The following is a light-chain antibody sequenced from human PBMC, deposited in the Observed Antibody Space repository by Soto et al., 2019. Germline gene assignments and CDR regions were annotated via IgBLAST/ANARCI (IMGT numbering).Light chain of an antibody. CDR2: GAF. CDR3: QQYNNWPYT. V-gene: IGKV3-15*01. J-gene: IGKJ2*01. CDR1: DTVGIN. Sequence: DIVMTQSPATLSVSPGEGATLSCRASDTVGINLAWYQRRPGQAPSLLIYGAFTRATGVPARFSGSGSGREITLTISRLQSEDFAVYYCQQYNNWPYTFGRGTKLEIK.